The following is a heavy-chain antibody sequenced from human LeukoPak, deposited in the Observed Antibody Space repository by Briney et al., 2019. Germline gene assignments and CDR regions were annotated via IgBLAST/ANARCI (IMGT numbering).Heavy chain of an antibody. CDR2: IYGGGNI. CDR3: ARGAGYNYPYYFDY. Sequence: GGPLRLSCAASGFTFSSHWMSWVRQAPGKGLEWVSVIYGGGNIYYADSVKGRFTISRDNSKNTLYLQMNSLRAEDTAVYYCARGAGYNYPYYFDYWGQGTLVTVSS. J-gene: IGHJ4*02. V-gene: IGHV3-53*01. CDR1: GFTFSSHW. D-gene: IGHD5-24*01.